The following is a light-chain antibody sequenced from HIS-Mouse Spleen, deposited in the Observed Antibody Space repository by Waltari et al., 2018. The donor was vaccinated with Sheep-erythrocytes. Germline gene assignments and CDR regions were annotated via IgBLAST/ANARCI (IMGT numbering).Light chain of an antibody. CDR2: EGS. CDR1: SSDVGSYNL. V-gene: IGLV2-23*01. Sequence: QSALTQPASVSGSPGQSITISCTVTSSDVGSYNLVSWYQQHPGKAPKLMIYEGSKRPSGVSNRFSGSKSGNTASLTISGLQAEDEADYYCCSYAGSYTWVFGGGTKLTVL. J-gene: IGLJ3*02. CDR3: CSYAGSYTWV.